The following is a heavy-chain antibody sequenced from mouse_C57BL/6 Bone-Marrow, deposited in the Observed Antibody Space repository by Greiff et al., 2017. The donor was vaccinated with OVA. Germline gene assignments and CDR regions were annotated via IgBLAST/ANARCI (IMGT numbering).Heavy chain of an antibody. J-gene: IGHJ2*01. Sequence: VKLQQPGAELVKPGASVKLSCKASGYTFTSYWMHWVKQRPGQGLEWIGMIHPNSGSTNYNEKFKSKATLTVDKSSSTAYMQLSSLTSEDSAVYYCARERVYYYGSSYYFDYWGQGTTLTVSS. V-gene: IGHV1-64*01. CDR1: GYTFTSYW. CDR3: ARERVYYYGSSYYFDY. CDR2: IHPNSGST. D-gene: IGHD1-1*01.